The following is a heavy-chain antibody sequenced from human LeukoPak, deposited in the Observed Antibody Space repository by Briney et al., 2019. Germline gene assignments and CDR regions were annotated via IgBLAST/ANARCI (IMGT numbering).Heavy chain of an antibody. CDR3: ARLVDAPMVVGFYWFDP. CDR2: IYPGDSDT. Sequence: GESLKISCKGSGYSFASYWIGWVRQMPGKGLEWMGIIYPGDSDTRYSPSFQGLVTISADKSISTAYLQWSSLKASDTAMYYCARLVDAPMVVGFYWFDPWGQGTLVTVSS. V-gene: IGHV5-51*01. CDR1: GYSFASYW. D-gene: IGHD5-18*01. J-gene: IGHJ5*02.